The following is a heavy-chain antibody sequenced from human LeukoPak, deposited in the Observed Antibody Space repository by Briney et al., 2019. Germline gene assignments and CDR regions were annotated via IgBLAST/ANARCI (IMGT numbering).Heavy chain of an antibody. D-gene: IGHD2-2*01. CDR3: ARGRGCSSMSCYPDY. CDR1: GFTFSSYS. J-gene: IGHJ4*02. V-gene: IGHV3-48*04. Sequence: GGSLRLSCAASGFTFSSYSMNWVRQAPGKGLEWLSYITGSSSTIKYADSVKGRFTISRDNAKNSVYLQMNSLRAEDTAVYYCARGRGCSSMSCYPDYWGQGTLVTVSS. CDR2: ITGSSSTI.